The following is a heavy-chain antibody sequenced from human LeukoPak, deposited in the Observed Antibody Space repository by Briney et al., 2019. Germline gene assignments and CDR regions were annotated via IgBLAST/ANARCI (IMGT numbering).Heavy chain of an antibody. D-gene: IGHD3-10*01. Sequence: SQTLSLTCAVSGGSISSGGYSWSWIRQPPGKGLEWIGYIYHSGSTYYNPSLKSRVTISVDRSKNQFSLKLSSVTAADTAVYFCVRDRELNYWGQGILVTVSS. CDR1: GGSISSGGYS. CDR3: VRDRELNY. J-gene: IGHJ4*02. V-gene: IGHV4-30-2*01. CDR2: IYHSGST.